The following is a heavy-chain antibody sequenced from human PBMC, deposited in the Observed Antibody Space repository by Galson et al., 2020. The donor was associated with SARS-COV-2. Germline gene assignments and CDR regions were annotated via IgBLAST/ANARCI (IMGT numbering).Heavy chain of an antibody. J-gene: IGHJ4*02. D-gene: IGHD3-10*02. CDR1: GFTFPLHP. CDR3: ARDMLGEKLEPDY. Sequence: GGSLRLSCTTSGFTFPLHPMHWVRQAPGKGLEWVAVISFDGKNEYYADSVKGRFTISRDNPKDTLYLQMNSLRVEDTALYYCARDMLGEKLEPDYWGRGTQVTVSS. V-gene: IGHV3-30*17. CDR2: ISFDGKNE.